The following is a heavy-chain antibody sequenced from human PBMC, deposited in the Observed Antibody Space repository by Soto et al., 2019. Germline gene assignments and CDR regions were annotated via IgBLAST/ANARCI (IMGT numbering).Heavy chain of an antibody. CDR1: GFPFSFYG. CDR3: ARDNAFDNENGFDM. V-gene: IGHV3-33*01. Sequence: GGSLRLSCAVSGFPFSFYGFHWVRQSPGKGLEWLGVIVSDGSAIYHADSLEGRIFISRDNSKDILYLQMNSLRVEDTAVYYCARDNAFDNENGFDMWGQGTMVTVSS. J-gene: IGHJ3*02. D-gene: IGHD3-3*02. CDR2: IVSDGSAI.